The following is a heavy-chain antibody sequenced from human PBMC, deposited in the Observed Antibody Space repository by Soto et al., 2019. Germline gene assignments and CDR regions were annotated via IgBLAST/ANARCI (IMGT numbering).Heavy chain of an antibody. CDR1: GFTFRYYW. D-gene: IGHD1-26*01. V-gene: IGHV3-74*01. CDR2: IHSDGSST. CDR3: ARGQWGAFDL. J-gene: IGHJ3*01. Sequence: DVQLVESGGGSVQPGGSLSLSCAATGFTFRYYWMHWVRQAPGKGRVWVSRIHSDGSSTTDADSVNGRFTISRDNAKNTLYLEMDSLRAEDTAVYYCARGQWGAFDLWGQGTMVTVAS.